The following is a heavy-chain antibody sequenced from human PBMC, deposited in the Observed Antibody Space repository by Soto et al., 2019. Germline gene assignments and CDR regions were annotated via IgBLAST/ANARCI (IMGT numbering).Heavy chain of an antibody. Sequence: PSETLSLTCTVSGSSMISYYWSWIRQPPGKGLEWIGFIYYAGSTKYNPSHNSRVTISVDTSKNQFSLKVNSVTAADTAVYYCARERPDGGRLDPWGQGTLVTVSS. CDR2: IYYAGST. CDR3: ARERPDGGRLDP. V-gene: IGHV4-59*12. D-gene: IGHD6-25*01. CDR1: GSSMISYY. J-gene: IGHJ5*02.